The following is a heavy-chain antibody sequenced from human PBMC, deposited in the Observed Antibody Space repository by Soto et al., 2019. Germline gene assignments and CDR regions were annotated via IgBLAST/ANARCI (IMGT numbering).Heavy chain of an antibody. CDR3: ARSIKRIAAAAGSPYYYYYYGMDV. Sequence: PSETLSLTCTVSGGSISSGGYYWSWIRQPPGKGLEWIGEINHSGSTNYNPSLKSRVTISVDTSKNQFSLKLSSVTAADTAVYYCARSIKRIAAAAGSPYYYYYYGMDVWGQGTTVTVSS. CDR1: GGSISSGGYY. J-gene: IGHJ6*02. CDR2: INHSGST. D-gene: IGHD6-13*01. V-gene: IGHV4-39*07.